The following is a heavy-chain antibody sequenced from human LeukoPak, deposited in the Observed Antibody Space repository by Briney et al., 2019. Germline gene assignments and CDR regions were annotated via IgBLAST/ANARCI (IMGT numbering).Heavy chain of an antibody. J-gene: IGHJ5*02. CDR1: GGSISSYY. Sequence: KPSETLSLTCTVSGGSISSYYWSWSRQPPGKGLEWIGYISYSGSTNFNPSLKSRVTISVDTSKNQFSLKLSSVTAAETAVYYCAREGTAGTNLNWFDPWGQGTLVTVSS. V-gene: IGHV4-59*01. D-gene: IGHD1-1*01. CDR3: AREGTAGTNLNWFDP. CDR2: ISYSGST.